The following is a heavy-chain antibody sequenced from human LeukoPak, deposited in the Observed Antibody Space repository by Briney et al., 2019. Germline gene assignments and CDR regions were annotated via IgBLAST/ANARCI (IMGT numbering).Heavy chain of an antibody. V-gene: IGHV1-18*01. CDR2: ISAYNGNI. CDR1: GYTFTSYG. Sequence: GASVKVSCRASGYTFTSYGISWVRQAPGQGLEWMGWISAYNGNINYAQKLQGRVTMTTDTSTSTAYMELRSLRSDDTAVYYCARDLYYYDSSGYYPSAFDIWGQGTMVTVSS. CDR3: ARDLYYYDSSGYYPSAFDI. D-gene: IGHD3-22*01. J-gene: IGHJ3*02.